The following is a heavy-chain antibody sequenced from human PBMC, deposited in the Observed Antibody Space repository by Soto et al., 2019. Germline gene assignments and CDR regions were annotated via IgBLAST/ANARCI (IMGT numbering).Heavy chain of an antibody. Sequence: SETLSLTCTVSGGSISSYYWSWIRQPPGKGLEWIGYIYYSGSTNYNPPLKSRVTISVDTSKNQFSLKLSSVTAADTAVYYCARRYDYGDYSYFDYWGQGTLVTVSS. V-gene: IGHV4-59*08. CDR1: GGSISSYY. CDR3: ARRYDYGDYSYFDY. J-gene: IGHJ4*02. D-gene: IGHD4-17*01. CDR2: IYYSGST.